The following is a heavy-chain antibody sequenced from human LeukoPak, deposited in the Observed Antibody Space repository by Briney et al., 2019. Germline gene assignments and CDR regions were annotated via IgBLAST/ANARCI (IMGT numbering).Heavy chain of an antibody. CDR2: ISNSGST. CDR3: ARDPHPAFSGSYYLDGSDM. Sequence: SETLSLTCTVSGGSLRNYYWSWIRQPPGEGLERIGYISNSGSTDYNPSLKSRVTISVDTSKNLFSLRLSSVTAADTAVYYCARDPHPAFSGSYYLDGSDMWGQGTVVIVSS. CDR1: GGSLRNYY. J-gene: IGHJ3*02. D-gene: IGHD1-26*01. V-gene: IGHV4-59*01.